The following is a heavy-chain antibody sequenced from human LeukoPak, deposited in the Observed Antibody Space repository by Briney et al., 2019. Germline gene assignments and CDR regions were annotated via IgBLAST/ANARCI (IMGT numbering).Heavy chain of an antibody. CDR1: GFIVSTNY. Sequence: GGSLRLSCPASGFIVSTNYMNWVRQAPGKGLEWVSSIYSGNDTDYADSVKGRFTISRDNSKNTLYLQMTSLRVEDTAVYYCARAFTWGSMFAGFDIWGQGTMVTVSS. D-gene: IGHD3-10*02. V-gene: IGHV3-66*01. CDR2: IYSGNDT. CDR3: ARAFTWGSMFAGFDI. J-gene: IGHJ3*02.